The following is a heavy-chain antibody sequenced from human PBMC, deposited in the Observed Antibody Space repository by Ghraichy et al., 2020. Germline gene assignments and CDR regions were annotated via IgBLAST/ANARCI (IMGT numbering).Heavy chain of an antibody. V-gene: IGHV4-59*11. J-gene: IGHJ4*02. D-gene: IGHD2-15*01. Sequence: SETLSLTCSVSGDSITNLYWTWVWQPPRKGLEWSGFFSYTEGTNYNPSPQRRLSMSVDTSKNQISLKVNSVTAADTAFSYCARFCAGGRCRDYWGQGTLVTVSS. CDR1: GDSITNLY. CDR2: FSYTEGT. CDR3: ARFCAGGRCRDY.